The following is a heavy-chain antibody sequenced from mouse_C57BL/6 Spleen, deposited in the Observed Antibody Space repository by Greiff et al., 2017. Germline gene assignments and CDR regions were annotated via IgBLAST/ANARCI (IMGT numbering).Heavy chain of an antibody. D-gene: IGHD1-1*01. CDR3: ARYCGSSPYYFDY. J-gene: IGHJ2*01. V-gene: IGHV1-15*01. CDR2: IDPETGGT. Sequence: QVQLKQSGAELVRPGASVTLSCKASGYTFTDYEMHWVKQTPVHGLEWIGAIDPETGGTAYNQKFKGKAILTADKSSSTAYMELRSLTSEDSAVYYCARYCGSSPYYFDYWGKGTTLTVSS. CDR1: GYTFTDYE.